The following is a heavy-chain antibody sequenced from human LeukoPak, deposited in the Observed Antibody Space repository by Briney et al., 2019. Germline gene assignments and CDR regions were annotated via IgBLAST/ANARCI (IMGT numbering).Heavy chain of an antibody. CDR3: ARDPSTTMVWELVDY. Sequence: ASVKVSCKASGYTFTGYYMHWVRQAPGQGLEWMGWINPNSGGTNYAQKFQGRVTMTRDTSISTAYMELSRLRSDDTAVYYCARDPSTTMVWELVDYWGQGTLVTVSS. V-gene: IGHV1-2*02. J-gene: IGHJ4*02. CDR2: INPNSGGT. D-gene: IGHD3-10*01. CDR1: GYTFTGYY.